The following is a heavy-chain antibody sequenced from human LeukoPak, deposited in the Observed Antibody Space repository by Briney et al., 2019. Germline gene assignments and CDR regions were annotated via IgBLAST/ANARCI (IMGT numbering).Heavy chain of an antibody. J-gene: IGHJ4*02. V-gene: IGHV3-53*01. CDR3: ATPGGSGDYPYPTYFNY. CDR1: GFTVAANY. Sequence: GGSLRLSCAVSGFTVAANYMTWVRQAPGKGLEWVSVFYSGGSAYYADSVKGRFTISRDLSKNTLFLQMNSLRAEDTAVYYCATPGGSGDYPYPTYFNYWGQGTLITVSS. D-gene: IGHD3-10*01. CDR2: FYSGGSA.